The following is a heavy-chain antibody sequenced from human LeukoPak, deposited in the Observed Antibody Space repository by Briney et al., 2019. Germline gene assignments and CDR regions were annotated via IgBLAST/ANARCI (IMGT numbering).Heavy chain of an antibody. Sequence: GGSLRLSCAASGFTFSSYAMSCVRQAPGKGLEWVSGISGSGGSTYYADSVKGRFTISRDNSKNTLYLQMNSLRAEDTAVYYCAKKRVAVAGTHYFDYWGQGTLVTVSS. CDR1: GFTFSSYA. J-gene: IGHJ4*02. CDR2: ISGSGGST. CDR3: AKKRVAVAGTHYFDY. V-gene: IGHV3-23*01. D-gene: IGHD6-19*01.